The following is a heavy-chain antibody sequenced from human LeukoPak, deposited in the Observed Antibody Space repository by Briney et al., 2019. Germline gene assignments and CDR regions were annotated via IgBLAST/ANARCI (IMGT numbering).Heavy chain of an antibody. CDR3: ASEQSSWGDAFDI. CDR1: GFTFSSYA. V-gene: IGHV3-30-3*01. D-gene: IGHD2-15*01. CDR2: ISYDGSNK. Sequence: GGSLRLSCAASGFTFSSYAMHWVRQAPGKGLEWVAVISYDGSNKYYADSVKGRFTISRDNSKNTLYLQMSSLRAEDTAVYYCASEQSSWGDAFDIWGQGTMVTVSS. J-gene: IGHJ3*02.